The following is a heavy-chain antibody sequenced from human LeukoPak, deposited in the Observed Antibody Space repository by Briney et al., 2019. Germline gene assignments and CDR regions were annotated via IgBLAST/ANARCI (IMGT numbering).Heavy chain of an antibody. D-gene: IGHD1-26*01. V-gene: IGHV4-31*03. CDR3: ARSSGSYSSWFDP. CDR1: GASISSGGYY. J-gene: IGHJ5*02. CDR2: IYYSGST. Sequence: SQTLSLTCTVSGASISSGGYYWSWIRQHPGKGLEWIGYIYYSGSTYYNPSLKSRVTISVDTSRNQFSLKLSSVTAADTAVYYCARSSGSYSSWFDPWGQGTLVTVSS.